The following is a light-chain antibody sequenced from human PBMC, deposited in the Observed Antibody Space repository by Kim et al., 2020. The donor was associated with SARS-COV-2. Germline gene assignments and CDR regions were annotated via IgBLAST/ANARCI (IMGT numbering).Light chain of an antibody. CDR3: QQYYSTPYT. J-gene: IGKJ2*01. CDR1: QTVLYSPNNKNY. V-gene: IGKV4-1*01. Sequence: RATINCKSSQTVLYSPNNKNYLAWYQQKPGQPPKLLIYWASTREFGVPDRFSGSGSGTDFTLTISSLQAEDVAVYYCQQYYSTPYTFGQGTKLEI. CDR2: WAS.